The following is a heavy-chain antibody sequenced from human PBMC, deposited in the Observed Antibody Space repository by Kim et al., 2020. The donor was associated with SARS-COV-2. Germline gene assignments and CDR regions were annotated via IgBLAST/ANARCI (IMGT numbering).Heavy chain of an antibody. Sequence: GESLKISCKGSGYSFTSYWIGWVRQMPGKGLEWMGIIYPGDSDTRYSPSFQGQVTISADKSISTAYLQWSSLKASDTAMYYCARYLDRSYYYYGMDVWGQGTTVTVSS. CDR3: ARYLDRSYYYYGMDV. CDR2: IYPGDSDT. V-gene: IGHV5-51*01. CDR1: GYSFTSYW. J-gene: IGHJ6*02. D-gene: IGHD3-9*01.